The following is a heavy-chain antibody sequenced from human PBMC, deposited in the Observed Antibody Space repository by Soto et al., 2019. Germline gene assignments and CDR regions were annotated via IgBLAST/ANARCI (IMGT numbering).Heavy chain of an antibody. CDR1: GFNFNNYG. V-gene: IGHV3-21*01. CDR2: VSKSDYT. CDR3: AREDSIIIPAVSDS. D-gene: IGHD2-2*01. Sequence: GGSLRLSCAVSGFNFNNYGINWVRQAPGKGLEWVSSVSKSDYTYYSDSVKGRFTISRDNAKNPVSLQMNTLRAEDTAVYYCAREDSIIIPAVSDSWGQGTLVTVSS. J-gene: IGHJ4*02.